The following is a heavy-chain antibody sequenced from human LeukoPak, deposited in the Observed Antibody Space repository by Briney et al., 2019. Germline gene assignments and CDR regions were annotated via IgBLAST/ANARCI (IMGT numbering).Heavy chain of an antibody. CDR1: GYSIGSGYY. V-gene: IGHV4-38-2*01. Sequence: SETLSLTCAVSGYSIGSGYYWGWIRQPPGKGLEWIGSIYHRGSTYYNPSLKSRVTISVDMSKNQFSLKLSSVTAADTAVYYCAGWFGELLSLFTYWGQGTLVTVSS. J-gene: IGHJ4*02. CDR3: AGWFGELLSLFTY. D-gene: IGHD3-10*01. CDR2: IYHRGST.